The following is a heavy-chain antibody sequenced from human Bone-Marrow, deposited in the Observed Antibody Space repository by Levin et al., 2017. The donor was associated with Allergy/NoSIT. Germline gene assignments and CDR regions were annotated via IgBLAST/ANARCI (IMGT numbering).Heavy chain of an antibody. J-gene: IGHJ4*02. CDR3: AKDISPEINDYVSYFDY. D-gene: IGHD3-16*01. CDR1: GFTFDDYA. CDR2: ISWNSGSI. V-gene: IGHV3-9*01. Sequence: GGSLRLSCAASGFTFDDYAMHWVRQAPGKGLEWVSGISWNSGSIGYADSVKGRFTISRDNAKNSLYLQMNSLRAEDTALYYCAKDISPEINDYVSYFDYWGQGTLVTVSS.